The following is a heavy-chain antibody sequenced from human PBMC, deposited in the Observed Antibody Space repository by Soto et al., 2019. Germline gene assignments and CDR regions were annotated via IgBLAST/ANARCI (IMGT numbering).Heavy chain of an antibody. CDR2: ISYDGSNK. Sequence: QVQLVESGGGAVQPGRSLRLSCAASRFTFSSYAMHWVRQAPGKGLEWVAVISYDGSNKYYADSVKGRFTISRDNSKNTLYLQMNSLRAEDTAVYYCARDALTIFGVADDAFDIWGQGTMVTVSS. CDR3: ARDALTIFGVADDAFDI. J-gene: IGHJ3*02. D-gene: IGHD3-3*01. CDR1: RFTFSSYA. V-gene: IGHV3-30-3*01.